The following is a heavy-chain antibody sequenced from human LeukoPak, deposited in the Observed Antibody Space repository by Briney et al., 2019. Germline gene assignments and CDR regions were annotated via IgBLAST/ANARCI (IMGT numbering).Heavy chain of an antibody. J-gene: IGHJ4*02. CDR3: ARKVYGSGNFDY. CDR1: GFTFDDYG. D-gene: IGHD3-10*01. CDR2: INWNGGST. Sequence: PGGSLRLSCAASGFTFDDYGMSWVRQAPGKGLEWVSGINWNGGSTGYADSVKGRFTISRNNAKNSLYLQMNSLRAEDTALYHCARKVYGSGNFDYWGQGTLVTVSS. V-gene: IGHV3-20*01.